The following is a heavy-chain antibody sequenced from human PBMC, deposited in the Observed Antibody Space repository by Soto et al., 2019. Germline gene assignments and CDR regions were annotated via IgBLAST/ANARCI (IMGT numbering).Heavy chain of an antibody. CDR3: ARAYGYCSSTSCSLYYYYMDV. J-gene: IGHJ6*03. D-gene: IGHD2-2*03. CDR2: IYYSGST. Sequence: QVQLQESGPGLVKPSQTLSLTCTVSGGSISSGGYYWSWIRQHPGKGLEWIGYIYYSGSTYYNPSLKSRVTKSVDTSKNQFSLKLSSVTAADTAVYYCARAYGYCSSTSCSLYYYYMDVWGKGTTVTVSS. V-gene: IGHV4-31*03. CDR1: GGSISSGGYY.